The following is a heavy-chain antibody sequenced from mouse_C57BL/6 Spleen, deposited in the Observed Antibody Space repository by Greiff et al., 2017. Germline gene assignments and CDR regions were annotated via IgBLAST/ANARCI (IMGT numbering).Heavy chain of an antibody. CDR1: GYTFTSYT. J-gene: IGHJ2*01. CDR3: ARITTVVAPFGY. V-gene: IGHV1-4*01. CDR2: INPSSGYT. D-gene: IGHD1-1*01. Sequence: QVQLQQSGAELARPGASVKMSCKASGYTFTSYTMHWVNQRPGQGLEWIGYINPSSGYTKYNQKFKDKATLTADKSSSTAYMQLSSLTSEYSAVYCCARITTVVAPFGYWGQGTTLTVSS.